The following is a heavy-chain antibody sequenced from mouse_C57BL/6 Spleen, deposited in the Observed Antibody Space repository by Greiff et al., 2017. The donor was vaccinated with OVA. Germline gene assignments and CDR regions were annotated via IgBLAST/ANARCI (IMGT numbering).Heavy chain of an antibody. CDR3: AREKFYYGNYVALDY. Sequence: VKLMESGPELVKPGASVKISCKASGYAFSSSWMNWVKQRPGKGLEWIGRIYPGDGDTNYNGKFKGKATLTADKSSRTAYMKLSSLTSEDSAVYFSAREKFYYGNYVALDYWGQGTTLTVSS. CDR2: IYPGDGDT. D-gene: IGHD2-1*01. J-gene: IGHJ2*01. CDR1: GYAFSSSW. V-gene: IGHV1-82*01.